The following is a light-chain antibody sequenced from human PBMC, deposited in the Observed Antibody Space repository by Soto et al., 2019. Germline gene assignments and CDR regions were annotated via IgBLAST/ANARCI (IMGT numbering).Light chain of an antibody. CDR3: SLYPHGSTYV. CDR1: SSDIGDYNY. J-gene: IGLJ1*01. V-gene: IGLV2-14*01. CDR2: EVS. Sequence: QSVLTQPASVSGSPGQSITSSCTGTSSDIGDYNYVSWYQQHPGKAPKLMSYEVSHRPSGVSDRFSGSKSGNTASLTISGLQAEDEADYSCSLYPHGSTYVFGTGTMVIVL.